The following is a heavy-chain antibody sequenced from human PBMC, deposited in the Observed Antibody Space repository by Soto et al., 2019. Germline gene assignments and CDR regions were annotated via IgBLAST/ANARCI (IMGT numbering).Heavy chain of an antibody. Sequence: SETLSLTCTMSGDSYSISTYSWSWIRQPPGKALQWIGFIYQSGVTSYNPSLASRVSISLDRSNNQFSLKLSSVTAADTAVYYCARDLGIASHNWFDPWGQGTLVTVSS. CDR2: IYQSGVT. D-gene: IGHD6-13*01. J-gene: IGHJ5*02. CDR3: ARDLGIASHNWFDP. V-gene: IGHV4-30-2*01. CDR1: GDSYSISTYS.